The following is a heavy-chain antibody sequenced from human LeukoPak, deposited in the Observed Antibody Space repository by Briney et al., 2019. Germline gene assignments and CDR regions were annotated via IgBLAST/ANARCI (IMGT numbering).Heavy chain of an antibody. V-gene: IGHV4-4*07. Sequence: SETLSLTCTVSGGYIKSFYWSWIRQPAGKGLEWVGRVFSRGTTNYNPSLKSRVTVSLDTSKNQFSLKLSSVTAADTAVYYCARGRYDNLTGHLARLDVWGQGTTVIVSS. CDR1: GGYIKSFY. CDR2: VFSRGTT. J-gene: IGHJ6*02. CDR3: ARGRYDNLTGHLARLDV. D-gene: IGHD3-9*01.